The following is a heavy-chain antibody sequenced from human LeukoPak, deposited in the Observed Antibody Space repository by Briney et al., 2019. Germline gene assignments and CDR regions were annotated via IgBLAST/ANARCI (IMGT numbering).Heavy chain of an antibody. CDR2: ISSSSSYI. V-gene: IGHV3-21*01. Sequence: NPGGSLRLSCAASGFTFSSYSMNWVRQAPGKGLEWVSSISSSSSYIYYADSVKGRFTISRDNAKNSLYLQMNSLRAEDTAVYYCARDEYSSSWYDDSHGYWGQGTPVTVSS. CDR1: GFTFSSYS. CDR3: ARDEYSSSWYDDSHGY. D-gene: IGHD6-13*01. J-gene: IGHJ4*02.